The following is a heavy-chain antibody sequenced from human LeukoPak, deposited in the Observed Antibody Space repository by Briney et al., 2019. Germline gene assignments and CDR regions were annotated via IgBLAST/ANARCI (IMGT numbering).Heavy chain of an antibody. D-gene: IGHD3-22*01. CDR2: IYYSGST. CDR3: ARVNPIDSSGYSFDY. J-gene: IGHJ4*02. CDR1: GGSFSGYY. Sequence: PSETLSLTCAVYGGSFSGYYWSWIRQPPGKGLEWIGYIYYSGSTNYNPSLKSRVTISVDTSKNQFSLKLSSVTAADTAVYYCARVNPIDSSGYSFDYWGQGTLVTVSS. V-gene: IGHV4-59*01.